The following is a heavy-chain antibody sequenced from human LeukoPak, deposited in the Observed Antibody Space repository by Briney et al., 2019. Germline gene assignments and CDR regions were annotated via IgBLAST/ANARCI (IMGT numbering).Heavy chain of an antibody. D-gene: IGHD2-15*01. J-gene: IGHJ4*02. CDR1: GFTFSSYS. CDR2: ISSSSSYI. V-gene: IGHV3-21*01. CDR3: ARDRYCSGGSCYCYDY. Sequence: GGSLRLSCAASGFTFSSYSMNWVRQAPAKGLEWVSSISSSSSYIYYADSVKGRFTISRDNAKNSLYLQMNGLRAEDTAVYYCARDRYCSGGSCYCYDYWGQGTLVTVSS.